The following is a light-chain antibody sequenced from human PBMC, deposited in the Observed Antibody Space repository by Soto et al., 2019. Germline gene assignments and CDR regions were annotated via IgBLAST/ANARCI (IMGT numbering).Light chain of an antibody. CDR1: QGIKYY. J-gene: IGKJ4*01. CDR3: QKYNSAPLT. CDR2: AAS. Sequence: DIPMTQSPSSLSASVGDRVTITCRASQGIKYYLAWYQQKPGTVPKLLIYAASTLQSGVPSRFSGSGSGTDFTLTISSLQPEDVATYYCQKYNSAPLTFGGGTKVEVK. V-gene: IGKV1-27*01.